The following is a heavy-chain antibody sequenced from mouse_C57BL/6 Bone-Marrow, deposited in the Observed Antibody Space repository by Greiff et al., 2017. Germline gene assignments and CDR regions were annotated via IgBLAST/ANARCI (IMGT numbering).Heavy chain of an antibody. V-gene: IGHV6-3*01. CDR2: IRLKSDNYAT. CDR1: GFTFSNYW. J-gene: IGHJ3*01. Sequence: DVQLQESGGGLVQPGGSLKLSCVASGFTFSNYWMNWVRQSPEKGLEWVAQIRLKSDNYATPYAESVKGRFTISRDESKSSFYLHMNNLRAGDTGIYYCTAVSYWGQGTLVTVSA. CDR3: TAVSY.